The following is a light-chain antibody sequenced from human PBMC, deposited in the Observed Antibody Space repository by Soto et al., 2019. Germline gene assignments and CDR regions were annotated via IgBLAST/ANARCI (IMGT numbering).Light chain of an antibody. CDR1: QDISSS. Sequence: IQLTQSPSSLSASVGDRVTVTCRASQDISSSLAWYQQKPGKAPKLLIYATSTLQSGVPSRFSGSGSGTDFALTISSLQPEDFATDYCQQRSSSHLTFGGGNKLEIK. V-gene: IGKV1-9*01. CDR3: QQRSSSHLT. CDR2: ATS. J-gene: IGKJ4*01.